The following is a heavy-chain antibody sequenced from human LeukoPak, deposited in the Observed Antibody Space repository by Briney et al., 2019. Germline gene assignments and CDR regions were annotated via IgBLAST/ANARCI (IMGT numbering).Heavy chain of an antibody. J-gene: IGHJ5*02. CDR1: GGSISSGDYY. D-gene: IGHD3-16*01. Sequence: SQTLSLTCSVSGGSISSGDYYWSWIRQPPGKGLEWIGYIYYGGSTNYSPSLKSRLAMSVDTSKNQLSLTLRSVTAADTAVYYCARHYGPWGQGTLVTVSS. CDR2: IYYGGST. V-gene: IGHV4-30-4*01. CDR3: ARHYGP.